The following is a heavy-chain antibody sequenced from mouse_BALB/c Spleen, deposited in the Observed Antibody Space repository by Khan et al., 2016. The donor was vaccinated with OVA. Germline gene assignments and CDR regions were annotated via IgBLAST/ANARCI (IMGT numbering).Heavy chain of an antibody. CDR3: AKWGDLSLYAMDY. Sequence: QVQLKESGPGLVAPSQSLSITCTVSGFSLTSYGVSWIRQPPGKGLEWLGVIWGDGNTNYHSTLKSRLSISKDNSKSQVFLKLNSLQTDDTAMYYCAKWGDLSLYAMDYWGQGTSVTVSS. V-gene: IGHV2-3*01. CDR1: GFSLTSYG. CDR2: IWGDGNT. D-gene: IGHD2-13*01. J-gene: IGHJ4*01.